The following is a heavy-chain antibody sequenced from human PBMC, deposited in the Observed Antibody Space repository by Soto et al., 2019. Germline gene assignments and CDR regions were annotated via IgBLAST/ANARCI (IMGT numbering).Heavy chain of an antibody. CDR1: GGTFSSYA. V-gene: IGHV1-69*01. D-gene: IGHD3-10*01. CDR3: ARVCGGYYGSGSYYNLDY. CDR2: IIPIFGTA. J-gene: IGHJ4*02. Sequence: QVQLVQSGAEVKKPGSSVKVSCKASGGTFSSYAISWVRQAPGQGLEWMGGIIPIFGTANYAQKFQGRVTITADESTSTAYMGRSSLRSEDTAVYYCARVCGGYYGSGSYYNLDYWGQGTLVTVSS.